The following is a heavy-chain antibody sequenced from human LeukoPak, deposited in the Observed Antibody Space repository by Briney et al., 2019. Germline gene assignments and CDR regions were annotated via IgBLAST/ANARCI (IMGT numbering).Heavy chain of an antibody. CDR3: ARHLRGCTNGVCYFNAFDI. D-gene: IGHD2-8*01. CDR1: GGSISSSSYY. Sequence: SETLSLTCTVSGGSISSSSYYWGWIRPPPGKGLEWIGSIYYSGSTYYNPSLKSRVTISVDTSKNQFSLKLSPVTAADTAVYYCARHLRGCTNGVCYFNAFDIWGQGTMVTVSS. CDR2: IYYSGST. J-gene: IGHJ3*02. V-gene: IGHV4-39*01.